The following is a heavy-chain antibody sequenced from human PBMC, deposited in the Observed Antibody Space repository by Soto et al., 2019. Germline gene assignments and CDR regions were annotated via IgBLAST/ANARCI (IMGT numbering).Heavy chain of an antibody. CDR3: ARGPHVVVAATYYYYGMDV. Sequence: QVQLVQSGAEVKKPGSSVKVSCKASGGTFSSYTISWVRQAPGQGLEWMGRIIPILGIANYAQKFQGRVTITADKSTSTAYMELSSLRSEDTAVYYCARGPHVVVAATYYYYGMDVWGQGTTVTVSS. D-gene: IGHD2-15*01. V-gene: IGHV1-69*02. CDR2: IIPILGIA. CDR1: GGTFSSYT. J-gene: IGHJ6*02.